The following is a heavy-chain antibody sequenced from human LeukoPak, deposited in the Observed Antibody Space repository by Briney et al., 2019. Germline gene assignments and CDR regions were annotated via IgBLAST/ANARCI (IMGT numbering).Heavy chain of an antibody. V-gene: IGHV4-34*01. CDR1: GGSFSGYY. CDR3: ARGLKDSSSWYYFDY. Sequence: SETLSLTCAVYGGSFSGYYWSWIRQPPGKGLEWIGEINHSGSTNYNPSLKSRVTISVDTSKNQFSLKLSSVTAADTAVYYCARGLKDSSSWYYFDYWGQGTLVTVPS. J-gene: IGHJ4*02. CDR2: INHSGST. D-gene: IGHD6-13*01.